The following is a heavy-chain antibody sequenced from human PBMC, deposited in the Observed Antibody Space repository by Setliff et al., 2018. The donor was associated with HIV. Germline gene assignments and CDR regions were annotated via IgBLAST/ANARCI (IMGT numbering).Heavy chain of an antibody. CDR2: MYYSGNT. CDR3: ARGTYYYETSGYHYDKTWAGTCFDY. V-gene: IGHV4-39*07. Sequence: LSLTCIVSDGSISSGSSYWGWIRLPPGKGLDWIGSMYYSGNTYYNPSLKSRVTISLDKSKNQFSLKLTSVTAADTAVYYCARGTYYYETSGYHYDKTWAGTCFDYWGQGTLVTVSS. D-gene: IGHD3-22*01. CDR1: DGSISSGSSY. J-gene: IGHJ4*02.